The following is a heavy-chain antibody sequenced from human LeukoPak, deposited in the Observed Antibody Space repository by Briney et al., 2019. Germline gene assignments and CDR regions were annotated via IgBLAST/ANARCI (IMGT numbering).Heavy chain of an antibody. J-gene: IGHJ4*02. CDR1: GFTFSGYP. Sequence: GGSLRLSCAASGFTFSGYPIHWVRQAPGKGLEWVAVISYDGSNKYYADSVKDRFTISRDNSKNTLYLQMNSLRAEDTAVYYCAKFVFGGNGYFDYWGQGTLVTVSS. CDR2: ISYDGSNK. V-gene: IGHV3-30-3*02. CDR3: AKFVFGGNGYFDY. D-gene: IGHD3-16*01.